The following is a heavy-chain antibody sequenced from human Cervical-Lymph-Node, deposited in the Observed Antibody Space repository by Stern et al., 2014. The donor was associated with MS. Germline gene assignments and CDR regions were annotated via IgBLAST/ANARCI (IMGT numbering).Heavy chain of an antibody. CDR1: GDSISSYTHY. J-gene: IGHJ4*02. D-gene: IGHD2-8*02. CDR2: VYYSGAT. CDR3: AKHACTGAACPFDL. V-gene: IGHV4-39*01. Sequence: QVQLQESGPGLVKPSETLSLTCAVSGDSISSYTHYWAWIRQPPGKGLEWIGSVYYSGATYYNPSLKTPVTIPGHTPKNHFPLGLNSVTAADTAVYYCAKHACTGAACPFDLWGQGTLVTVSS.